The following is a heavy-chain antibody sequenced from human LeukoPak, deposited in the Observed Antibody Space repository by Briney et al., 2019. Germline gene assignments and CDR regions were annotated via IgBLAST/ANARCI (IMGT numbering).Heavy chain of an antibody. Sequence: GGSLRLSCAASGFTVSSNYMSWVRQAPGEGLEWVSIIYSGGSTYYADSVKGRFTISRDNSKNTLYPQMNSLRAEDTAVYYCARGGRAVADYWGQGTLVTVSS. J-gene: IGHJ4*02. CDR2: IYSGGST. D-gene: IGHD6-19*01. CDR3: ARGGRAVADY. V-gene: IGHV3-53*01. CDR1: GFTVSSNY.